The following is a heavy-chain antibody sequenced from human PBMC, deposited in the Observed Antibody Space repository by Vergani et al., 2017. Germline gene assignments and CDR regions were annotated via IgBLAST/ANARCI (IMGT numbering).Heavy chain of an antibody. CDR2: IIPILGIA. Sequence: QVQLVQSGAEVKKPGSSVKVSCKASGGTFSSYTISWVRQAPGQGLEWMGRIIPILGIANYAQKFQGRVTITADKSTSTAYLELSSLRSEDTAVYYCARGDYGDYLTGSGFDPWGQGTLVTVSS. V-gene: IGHV1-69*02. D-gene: IGHD4-17*01. J-gene: IGHJ5*02. CDR3: ARGDYGDYLTGSGFDP. CDR1: GGTFSSYT.